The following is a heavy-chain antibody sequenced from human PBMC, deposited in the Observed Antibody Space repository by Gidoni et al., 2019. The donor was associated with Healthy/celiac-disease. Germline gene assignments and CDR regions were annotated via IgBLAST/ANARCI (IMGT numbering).Heavy chain of an antibody. V-gene: IGHV3-15*01. D-gene: IGHD5-18*01. CDR2: IKSKTDGGTT. CDR1: GFTFSNAW. J-gene: IGHJ4*02. Sequence: EVQLVESGGGLVKPGGSLRLSCAASGFTFSNAWMSWVRQAPGKGLEWVGRIKSKTDGGTTDYAAPVKGRFTISRDDSKNTLYLQMNSLKTEDTAVYYCTTSAWIQLWLQDYWGQGTLVTVSS. CDR3: TTSAWIQLWLQDY.